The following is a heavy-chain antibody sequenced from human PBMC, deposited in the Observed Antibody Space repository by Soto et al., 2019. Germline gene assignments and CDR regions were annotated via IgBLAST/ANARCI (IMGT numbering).Heavy chain of an antibody. V-gene: IGHV4-59*08. CDR2: IYYSGST. J-gene: IGHJ4*02. Sequence: PSETLSLTCTVSGGSTSSYYWSWIRQPPGKGLEWIGYIYYSGSTNYNPSLKSRVTISVDTSKNQFSLKLSSVTAADTAVYYCARHKFGRGELSFFPHFDYWGQGTLVTVSS. CDR3: ARHKFGRGELSFFPHFDY. D-gene: IGHD3-16*02. CDR1: GGSTSSYY.